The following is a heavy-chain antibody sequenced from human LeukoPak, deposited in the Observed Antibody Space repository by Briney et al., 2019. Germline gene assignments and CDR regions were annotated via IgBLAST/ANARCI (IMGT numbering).Heavy chain of an antibody. CDR3: ARDLGHERPELFFDY. J-gene: IGHJ4*02. CDR1: GGSISSYY. V-gene: IGHV4-4*07. D-gene: IGHD1-14*01. Sequence: SETLSLTCTVSGGSISSYYWSWIRQPAGKGLEWIGRIYTSGSTNYNPSLKSRVTMSVDTSKNQFSLKLSSVTAADTAVYYCARDLGHERPELFFDYWGQGTLVTVSS. CDR2: IYTSGST.